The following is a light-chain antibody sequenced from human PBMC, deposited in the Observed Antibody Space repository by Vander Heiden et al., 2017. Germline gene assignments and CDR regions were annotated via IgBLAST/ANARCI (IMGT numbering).Light chain of an antibody. J-gene: IGKJ1*01. CDR1: QDISSS. Sequence: DIQMTQSPSSLSASVGDRVTITCQASQDISSSLNWFQQKPGKAPKLLIYGASHLETGVPSRFDGSGSGTDFTFTISSLQPEDVATYYCQQYDYLPRTFGQGTKVEVK. V-gene: IGKV1-33*01. CDR2: GAS. CDR3: QQYDYLPRT.